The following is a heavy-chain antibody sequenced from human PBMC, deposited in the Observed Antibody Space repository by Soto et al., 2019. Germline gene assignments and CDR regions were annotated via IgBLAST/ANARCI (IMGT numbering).Heavy chain of an antibody. CDR3: AKSVVAATPQGSYYYGMDV. CDR2: ISGSGGST. V-gene: IGHV3-23*01. Sequence: GGSLRLSCAASGFTFSSYAMSWVRQAPGKGLEWVSAISGSGGSTYYADSVKGRFTISRDNSKNTLYLQMKSLRAEDTAVYYCAKSVVAATPQGSYYYGMDVWGQGTTVTVSS. D-gene: IGHD2-15*01. J-gene: IGHJ6*02. CDR1: GFTFSSYA.